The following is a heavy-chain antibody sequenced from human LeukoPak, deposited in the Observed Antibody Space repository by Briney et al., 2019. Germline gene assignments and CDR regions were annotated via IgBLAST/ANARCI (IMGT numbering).Heavy chain of an antibody. CDR1: GFTFSSYW. V-gene: IGHV3-7*03. CDR3: ARWRLGYNSQSNYFVY. D-gene: IGHD1-1*01. J-gene: IGHJ4*02. Sequence: GGSLRLSCAASGFTFSSYWMSWVRQAPGKGLEWVANIKQDGSEKYYVDSVKGRFTFSRDNAKNSLYLQMNSLRAEDTAVYYCARWRLGYNSQSNYFVYWGQGTLVTVSS. CDR2: IKQDGSEK.